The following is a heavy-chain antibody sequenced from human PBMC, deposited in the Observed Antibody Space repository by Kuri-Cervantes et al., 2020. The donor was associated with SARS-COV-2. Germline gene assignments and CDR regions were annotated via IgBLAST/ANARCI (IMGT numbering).Heavy chain of an antibody. CDR1: GGSISSYY. CDR3: AGSSKYYYYMDV. CDR2: IYYSGST. J-gene: IGHJ6*03. Sequence: SETLSLTCTVSGGSISSYYWSWIRQPPGKGLEWIGYIYYSGSTNYNPSLKSRVTISVDTSKNQFSLKLSSVTAADTAAYYCAGSSKYYYYMDVWGKGTTVTVSS. D-gene: IGHD2-2*01. V-gene: IGHV4-59*01.